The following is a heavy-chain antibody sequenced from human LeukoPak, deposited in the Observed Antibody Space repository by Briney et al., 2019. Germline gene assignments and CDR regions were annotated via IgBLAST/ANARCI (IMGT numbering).Heavy chain of an antibody. D-gene: IGHD1/OR15-1a*01. CDR2: IYPGDSDT. Sequence: GESLKISCKGSGYSFTSYWIGWVRQMPGKGLESMGIIYPGDSDTRYSPSFQGQVTISADESINTAYLRWSSLKASDTAMYYCATSESQTRFDYWGQGTLVTVSS. V-gene: IGHV5-51*01. CDR1: GYSFTSYW. J-gene: IGHJ4*02. CDR3: ATSESQTRFDY.